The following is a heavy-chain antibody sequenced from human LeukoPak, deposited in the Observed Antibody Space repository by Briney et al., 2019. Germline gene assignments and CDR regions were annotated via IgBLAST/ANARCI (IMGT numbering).Heavy chain of an antibody. V-gene: IGHV4-30-2*01. CDR1: GGSISSGGYS. J-gene: IGHJ4*02. CDR2: IYHSGST. CDR3: ARGGYYFDY. Sequence: SQTLSLTCAVSGGSISSGGYSWSWIRQPPGKGLEWIGYIYHSGSTYYNPSLKSRVTISVDRSKNQFSLRLSSVTAADTAVYYCARGGYYFDYWGQGTLVTVSS.